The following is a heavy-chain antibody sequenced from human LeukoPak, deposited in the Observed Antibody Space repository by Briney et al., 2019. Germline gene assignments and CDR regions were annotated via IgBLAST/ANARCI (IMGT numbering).Heavy chain of an antibody. V-gene: IGHV3-74*01. Sequence: PGGSLRLSCAASGFTFDDYAMHWVRQAPGKGLVWVSRINSDGSATAYADSVKGRFTISSDNAENTLYLQMNSLRAEDTAVYYCARGTAGYHSSYFDYWGQGTLVTVSS. J-gene: IGHJ4*02. CDR1: GFTFDDYA. CDR3: ARGTAGYHSSYFDY. CDR2: INSDGSAT. D-gene: IGHD3-16*02.